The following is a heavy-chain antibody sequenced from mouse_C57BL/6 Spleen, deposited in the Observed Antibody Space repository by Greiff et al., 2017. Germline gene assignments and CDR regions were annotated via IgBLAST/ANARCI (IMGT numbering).Heavy chain of an antibody. V-gene: IGHV5-4*01. CDR1: GFTFSSYA. CDR2: ISDGGSST. Sequence: EVQLVESGGGLVKPGGSLNLSCAASGFTFSSYAMSWVRQTPEKRLEWVATISDGGSSTYYPDNVTGLFTNSGDNAKNNLYMQMSHMKSEDTAMDYCARDENYYYGGDYFDYWGKGTTLTVSS. J-gene: IGHJ2*01. CDR3: ARDENYYYGGDYFDY. D-gene: IGHD2-4*01.